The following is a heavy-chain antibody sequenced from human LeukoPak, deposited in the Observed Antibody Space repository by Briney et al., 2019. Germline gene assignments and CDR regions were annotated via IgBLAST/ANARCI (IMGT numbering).Heavy chain of an antibody. V-gene: IGHV1-69*05. J-gene: IGHJ3*02. CDR2: IIPIFGTA. CDR3: ARDSAALIVVATDDAFDI. D-gene: IGHD3-22*01. CDR1: GGTFSSYA. Sequence: ASVKVSCKASGGTFSSYAISWVRQAPGQGLEWMERIIPIFGTANYAQKFQGRVTITTDESTSTAYMELSSLRSEDTAVYYCARDSAALIVVATDDAFDIWGQGTMVTVSS.